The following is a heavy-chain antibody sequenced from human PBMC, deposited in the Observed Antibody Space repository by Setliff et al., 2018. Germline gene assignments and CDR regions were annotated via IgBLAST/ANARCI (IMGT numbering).Heavy chain of an antibody. V-gene: IGHV1-69*05. CDR2: IIPIFGTA. J-gene: IGHJ6*03. Sequence: ASVKVSCKASGSTFSSYAISWVRQAPGQGLEWMGGIIPIFGTANYAQNFQGRVTITTDESTSTAYMELTSLRSEDTAVYYCARDGVHTAMLIDYYYYMDVWGKGTTVTVSS. CDR1: GSTFSSYA. D-gene: IGHD5-18*01. CDR3: ARDGVHTAMLIDYYYYMDV.